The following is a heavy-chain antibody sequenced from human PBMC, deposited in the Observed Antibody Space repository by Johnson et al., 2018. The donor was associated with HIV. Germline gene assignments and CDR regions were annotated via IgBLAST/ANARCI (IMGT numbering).Heavy chain of an antibody. CDR2: ISYDGNNK. V-gene: IGHV3-30*18. J-gene: IGHJ3*01. CDR3: AKGEAQEGWIQVGSYAFDF. D-gene: IGHD5-12*01. CDR1: GFTFSSYG. Sequence: QVQLVESGGGVVQPGRSLRLSCAASGFTFSSYGMHWVRQAPGKGLEWVAVISYDGNNKYYADSVKGRFTISRDNSKNTLYLQMNSLRAEDTAVYYCAKGEAQEGWIQVGSYAFDFWGRGTMVTVSS.